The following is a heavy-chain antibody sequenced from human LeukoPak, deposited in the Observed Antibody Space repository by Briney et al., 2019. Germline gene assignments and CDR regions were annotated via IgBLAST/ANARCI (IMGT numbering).Heavy chain of an antibody. CDR1: GGSISSSSYY. V-gene: IGHV4-39*07. CDR2: IYYSGST. J-gene: IGHJ5*02. Sequence: SETLSLTCTVSGGSISSSSYYWGWIRQPPGKGLEWIGSIYYSGSTYYNPSLKSRVTISVDTSKNQFSLKLSSVTAADTAVYYCARIVVRGVTYRWFDPWGQGTLVTVSS. D-gene: IGHD3-10*01. CDR3: ARIVVRGVTYRWFDP.